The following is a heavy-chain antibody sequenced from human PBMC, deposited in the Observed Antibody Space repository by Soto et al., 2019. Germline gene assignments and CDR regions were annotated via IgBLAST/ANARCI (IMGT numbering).Heavy chain of an antibody. CDR1: GFTFSSYA. CDR2: ISYDGNNI. V-gene: IGHV3-30*14. Sequence: QVQLAESGGGVVQPGRSLRLSCAASGFTFSSYAIHWVRQAPGKGLEWVAVISYDGNNIYYADSVKGRFTISRDNSKNKLYIKMKSLRAHDKAVYSCARGISVSSSWFLGYWGQGTLVTVSS. D-gene: IGHD6-13*01. J-gene: IGHJ4*02. CDR3: ARGISVSSSWFLGY.